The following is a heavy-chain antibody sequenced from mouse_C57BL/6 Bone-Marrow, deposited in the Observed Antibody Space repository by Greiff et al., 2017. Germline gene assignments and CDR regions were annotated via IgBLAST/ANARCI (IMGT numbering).Heavy chain of an antibody. Sequence: EVQLVESGGGLVQPKGSLKLSCAASGFTFNTYAMHWVRQAPGKGLEWVARISSKSSNYATYYADSVKDRFTISRDDSQSMLYLQMNNLKTEDTAMYYCVRNYYYGGRTGFAYWGQGTLVTVSA. D-gene: IGHD1-1*01. CDR3: VRNYYYGGRTGFAY. CDR2: ISSKSSNYAT. J-gene: IGHJ3*01. V-gene: IGHV10-3*01. CDR1: GFTFNTYA.